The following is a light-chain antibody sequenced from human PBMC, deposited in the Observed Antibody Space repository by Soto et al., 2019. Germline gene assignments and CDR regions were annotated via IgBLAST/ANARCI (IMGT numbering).Light chain of an antibody. CDR3: LSYTSSTAYV. V-gene: IGLV2-14*01. J-gene: IGLJ1*01. CDR2: EVS. CDR1: SSDVGGYNY. Sequence: QSALTQPASVSGSPGQSITISCTGTSSDVGGYNYVSWYQLHPGKAPKLMIYEVSNRPSGISNRFSASKSGNTASLTISGLQAEDEADYYCLSYTSSTAYVFGTGTKVTVL.